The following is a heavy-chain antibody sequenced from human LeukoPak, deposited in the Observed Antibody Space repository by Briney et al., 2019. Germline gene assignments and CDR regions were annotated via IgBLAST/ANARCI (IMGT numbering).Heavy chain of an antibody. CDR1: GYTFTGYW. D-gene: IGHD4-17*01. J-gene: IGHJ4*02. CDR3: ARLKRTYGDYSNFDY. CDR2: IYPGDSDT. Sequence: GESLKISCKGSGYTFTGYWIGWVRQMPGKGLEWMGIIYPGDSDTRYSPSFQGQVTISADKSISTAYLQWSSLKASDTAMYYCARLKRTYGDYSNFDYWGQGTLVTVSS. V-gene: IGHV5-51*01.